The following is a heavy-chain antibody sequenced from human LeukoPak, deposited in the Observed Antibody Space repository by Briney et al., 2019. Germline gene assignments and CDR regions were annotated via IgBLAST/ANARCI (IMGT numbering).Heavy chain of an antibody. CDR3: ASALKRGSAGTLIDY. CDR2: MNPNSGNT. J-gene: IGHJ4*02. Sequence: ASVKVSCKASGYTFTSYDINWVRQATGQGLEWMGWMNPNSGNTGYAQKFQDRVTMTRNTSISTAYMELSSLESEDTAVYYCASALKRGSAGTLIDYWGQGTLVTVSS. CDR1: GYTFTSYD. D-gene: IGHD6-13*01. V-gene: IGHV1-8*01.